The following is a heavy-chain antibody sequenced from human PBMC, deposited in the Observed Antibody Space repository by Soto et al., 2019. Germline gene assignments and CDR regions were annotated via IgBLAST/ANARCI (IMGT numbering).Heavy chain of an antibody. CDR1: GYSFTSYW. Sequence: PGESLKISCKGSGYSFTSYWISWVRQMPGKGLEWMGRIDPSDSYTNYSSSFQGHVTISADKSISTAYLQWSSLKASDTAMYYCARVRVGATFNYYYGMDVWGQGTTVTVSS. J-gene: IGHJ6*02. V-gene: IGHV5-10-1*01. D-gene: IGHD1-26*01. CDR3: ARVRVGATFNYYYGMDV. CDR2: IDPSDSYT.